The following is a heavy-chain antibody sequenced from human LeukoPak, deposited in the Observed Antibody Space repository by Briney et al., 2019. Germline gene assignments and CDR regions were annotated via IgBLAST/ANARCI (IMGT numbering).Heavy chain of an antibody. CDR3: ARATYDY. J-gene: IGHJ4*02. V-gene: IGHV3-30-3*01. Sequence: PGRSLRLSCAASGFTFSSYAMHWVRQAPGKGLEWVAVISYDGSNKYYADSVKGRFTISRDNSKSTLYLQMNSLRAEDTAVYYCARATYDYWGQGTLVTVSS. CDR2: ISYDGSNK. CDR1: GFTFSSYA.